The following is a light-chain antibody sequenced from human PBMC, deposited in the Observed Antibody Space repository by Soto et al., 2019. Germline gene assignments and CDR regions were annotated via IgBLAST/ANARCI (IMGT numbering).Light chain of an antibody. J-gene: IGKJ4*01. Sequence: EIVLTQSPGTLSLSPGERATLSCRASQSVSSSYLAWYQQKPGQPPRVLIYGASTRATGIPARFSGSGSGTEFTLTISSLQSEDFAVYYCQQYDNWPLTFGGGTKVDIK. CDR2: GAS. CDR1: QSVSSSY. V-gene: IGKV3-15*01. CDR3: QQYDNWPLT.